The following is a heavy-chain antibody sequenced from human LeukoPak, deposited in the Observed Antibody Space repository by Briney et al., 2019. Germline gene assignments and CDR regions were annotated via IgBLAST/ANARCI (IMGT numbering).Heavy chain of an antibody. CDR2: MNPDSGNT. D-gene: IGHD6-13*01. Sequence: ASVKVSCKTSGYTFTSYDMNWVRQATGQGLEWMGWMNPDSGNTGYAQNFQGRVTMTRDTSISTAYMELSRLRSDDTAVYYCARDRLIAAAGIGFWGQGTLVTVSS. V-gene: IGHV1-8*01. CDR3: ARDRLIAAAGIGF. J-gene: IGHJ4*02. CDR1: GYTFTSYD.